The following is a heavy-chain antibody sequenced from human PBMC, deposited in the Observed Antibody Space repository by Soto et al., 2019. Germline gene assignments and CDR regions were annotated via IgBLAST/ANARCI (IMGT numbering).Heavy chain of an antibody. V-gene: IGHV4-4*02. J-gene: IGHJ6*02. Sequence: SETLSLTCAVSGGSISSSNWWSWVRQPPGKGLEWIGEIYHSGSTNYNPSPKSRVTISVDKSKNQFSLKLSSVTAADTAVYYCARMDTAMVTVDYYYYYGMDVWGQGTTVTVSS. CDR2: IYHSGST. CDR1: GGSISSSNW. CDR3: ARMDTAMVTVDYYYYYGMDV. D-gene: IGHD5-18*01.